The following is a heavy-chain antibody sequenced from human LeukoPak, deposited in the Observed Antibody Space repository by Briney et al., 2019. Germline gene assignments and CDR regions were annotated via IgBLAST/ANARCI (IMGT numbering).Heavy chain of an antibody. D-gene: IGHD6-13*01. J-gene: IGHJ5*02. CDR1: GFTFDDYA. CDR2: ISWNSGSI. Sequence: GGSLRLSCAASGFTFDDYAMHWVRQAPGKGLEWVSGISWNSGSIGYADSVKGRFTISRDNAKNSLYLQMNSLRAEDTALYYCAKGRYSSSWFENWFDPWGQGTLVTVSS. CDR3: AKGRYSSSWFENWFDP. V-gene: IGHV3-9*01.